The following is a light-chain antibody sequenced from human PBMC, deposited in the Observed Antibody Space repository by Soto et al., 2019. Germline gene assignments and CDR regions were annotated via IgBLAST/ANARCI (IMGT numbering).Light chain of an antibody. CDR3: QSYDSSLTLRV. CDR1: SSNIGAGYD. CDR2: GNS. V-gene: IGLV1-40*01. Sequence: QSVLTQPPSVSGAPGQRVTISCTGSSSNIGAGYDVHWYQQLPGTAPKLLIYGNSNRPSGVPDRFSGSKSGTSAPLAITGLQADDEADYDCQSYDSSLTLRVFATGTKLTVL. J-gene: IGLJ1*01.